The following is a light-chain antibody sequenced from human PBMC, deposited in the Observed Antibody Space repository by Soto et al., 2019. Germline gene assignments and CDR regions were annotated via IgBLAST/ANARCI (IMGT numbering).Light chain of an antibody. CDR2: DAS. J-gene: IGKJ5*01. CDR3: QQRSNWPIT. Sequence: EIVLTRSPATLSLSPGERATLSCRASQTVSSYLAWYQQKPGQAPRLLIYDASNRATGIPARFSGSGSGTDFTLTISSLEPEDFAVYYCQQRSNWPITFGQGTRLEI. V-gene: IGKV3-11*01. CDR1: QTVSSY.